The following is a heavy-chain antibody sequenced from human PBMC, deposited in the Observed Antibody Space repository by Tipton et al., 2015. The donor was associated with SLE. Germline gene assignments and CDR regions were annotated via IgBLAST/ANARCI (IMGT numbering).Heavy chain of an antibody. J-gene: IGHJ3*02. Sequence: TLSLTCAVYGGSFSGYYWSWIRQPPGKELEWIGEINHSGSTNYNPSLKSRVTISVDTSKNQFSLKLSSVTAADTAVYYCARSFWSGYPRVFDIWGQGTMVTVSS. V-gene: IGHV4-34*01. CDR3: ARSFWSGYPRVFDI. CDR2: INHSGST. D-gene: IGHD3-3*01. CDR1: GGSFSGYY.